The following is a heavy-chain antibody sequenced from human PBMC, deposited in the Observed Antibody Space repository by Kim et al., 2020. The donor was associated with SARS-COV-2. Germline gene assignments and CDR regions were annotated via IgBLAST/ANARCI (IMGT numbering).Heavy chain of an antibody. CDR1: GFTFSSYA. V-gene: IGHV3-30*04. CDR2: ISYDGSNK. Sequence: GGSLRLSCAASGFTFSSYAMHWVRQAPGKGLEWVAVISYDGSNKYYVDSVKGRFTISRDNSKNTLYLQMNSLRAEDTAVYYCARTRGGSYLDAFDIWGQGTMVTVSS. J-gene: IGHJ3*02. CDR3: ARTRGGSYLDAFDI. D-gene: IGHD1-26*01.